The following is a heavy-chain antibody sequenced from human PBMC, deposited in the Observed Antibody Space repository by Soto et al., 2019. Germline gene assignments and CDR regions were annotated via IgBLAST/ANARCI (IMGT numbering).Heavy chain of an antibody. D-gene: IGHD1-26*01. Sequence: SVKVSCKASGGTFSTYVINWVRRAPGQGLEWMGGIIPILDTANYAQKFQGRVTITADKSTSTAYMELSSLRSEDSAVYYCARERIVGAIFDYWGQGTLVTVSS. CDR1: GGTFSTYV. CDR2: IIPILDTA. J-gene: IGHJ4*02. V-gene: IGHV1-69*10. CDR3: ARERIVGAIFDY.